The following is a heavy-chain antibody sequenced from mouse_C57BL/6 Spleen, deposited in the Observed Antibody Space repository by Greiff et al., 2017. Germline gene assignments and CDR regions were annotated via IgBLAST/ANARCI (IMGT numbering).Heavy chain of an antibody. CDR3: GRGRGFAY. V-gene: IGHV1-69*01. J-gene: IGHJ3*01. CDR1: GYTFTSYW. CDR2: IDPSDSYT. Sequence: QVHVKQPGAELVMPGASVKLSCKASGYTFTSYWMHWVKQRPGQGLEWIGEIDPSDSYTNYNQKFKGKSTLTVDKSSSTAYMQLSSLASEDSAVYYCGRGRGFAYWGQGTLVTVSA.